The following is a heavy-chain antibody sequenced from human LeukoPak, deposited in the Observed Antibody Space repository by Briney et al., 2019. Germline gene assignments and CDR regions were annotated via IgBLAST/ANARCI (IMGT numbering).Heavy chain of an antibody. CDR3: AREEDGSYYY. CDR1: GFTFSSYW. Sequence: GGSLRLSCAVSGFTFSSYWMSWVRQAPGKGLEWVANIKKDGSDKFCVDSVKGRFTISRDNAKNSLYLQMNSLRAEDTAVYYCAREEDGSYYYWGQGTLVTVSS. D-gene: IGHD1-26*01. V-gene: IGHV3-7*01. CDR2: IKKDGSDK. J-gene: IGHJ4*02.